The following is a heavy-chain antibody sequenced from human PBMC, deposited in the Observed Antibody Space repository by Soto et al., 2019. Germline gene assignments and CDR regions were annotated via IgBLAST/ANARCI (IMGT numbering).Heavy chain of an antibody. Sequence: QVQLQESGPGLVKPSETLSLTCTVSGGSISNYYWSWIRQPPGKGLEWIGYIYYSGNTNYSPSLKRRVTISVDTSRDQFSLKLTSVTAADTAVYYCARGRYGELSPFAYWGQGTLVTVSS. J-gene: IGHJ4*02. V-gene: IGHV4-59*01. CDR2: IYYSGNT. CDR3: ARGRYGELSPFAY. CDR1: GGSISNYY. D-gene: IGHD3-10*01.